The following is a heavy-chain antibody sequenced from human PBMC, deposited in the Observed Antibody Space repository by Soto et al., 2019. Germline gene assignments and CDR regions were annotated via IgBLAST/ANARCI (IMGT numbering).Heavy chain of an antibody. CDR1: GFTFSSYG. V-gene: IGHV3-30*03. J-gene: IGHJ4*02. D-gene: IGHD1-7*01. Sequence: QVQLVESGGGVVQPGRSLRLSCAASGFTFSSYGMHWVRQAPGKGLEWVAVISYDGSNKYYADSVKGRFTISRDNSKNTLYLQMNSLGAEDTAVYYCARRNYGSFDYWGQGTLVTVSS. CDR2: ISYDGSNK. CDR3: ARRNYGSFDY.